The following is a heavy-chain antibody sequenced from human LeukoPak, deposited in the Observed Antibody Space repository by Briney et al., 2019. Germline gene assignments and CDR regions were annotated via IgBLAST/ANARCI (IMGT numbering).Heavy chain of an antibody. CDR1: GGSISSSSYS. CDR2: IYYSGST. Sequence: SETLSLTCTVSGGSISSSSYSWGWIRQPPGKGLEWIGSIYYSGSTYYNPSLKSRVTISVDTSKNQFSLKLSSVTAAGTAVYYCARGGLGSWNDDYYYGMDVWGQGTTVTVSS. D-gene: IGHD1-1*01. J-gene: IGHJ6*02. CDR3: ARGGLGSWNDDYYYGMDV. V-gene: IGHV4-39*07.